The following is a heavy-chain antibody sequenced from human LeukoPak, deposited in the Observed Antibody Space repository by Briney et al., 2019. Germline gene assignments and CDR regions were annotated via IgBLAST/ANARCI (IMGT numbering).Heavy chain of an antibody. D-gene: IGHD3-10*01. V-gene: IGHV3-48*02. CDR1: GFTFSSYS. CDR2: IGSGGSSI. Sequence: PGGSLRLSCAASGFTFSSYSMNWVRQSPGKGLEWVSYIGSGGSSIYYADSVKGRFTTSRDNAKNSLYLQMNSPRDEDTAVYYCARDYGSGKRYFDYWGQGTLVTVSS. J-gene: IGHJ4*02. CDR3: ARDYGSGKRYFDY.